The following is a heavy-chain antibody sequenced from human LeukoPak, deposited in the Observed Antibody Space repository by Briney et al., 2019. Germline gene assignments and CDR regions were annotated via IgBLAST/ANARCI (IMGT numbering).Heavy chain of an antibody. Sequence: SETLSLTCTVSGGSISSYYWSWIRQPPGKGLEWIGYIYYSGSTNYNPSLKSRVTISVDTSENQFSLKLSSVTAADTAVYYCARGDQLGYYYGMDVWGQGTTVTVSS. CDR1: GGSISSYY. V-gene: IGHV4-59*01. CDR2: IYYSGST. CDR3: ARGDQLGYYYGMDV. D-gene: IGHD2-2*01. J-gene: IGHJ6*02.